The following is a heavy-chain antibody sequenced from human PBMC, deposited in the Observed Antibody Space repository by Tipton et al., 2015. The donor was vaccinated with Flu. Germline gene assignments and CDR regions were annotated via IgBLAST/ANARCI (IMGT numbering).Heavy chain of an antibody. J-gene: IGHJ5*02. CDR2: ISHSGNT. Sequence: TLSLTCYVSGDSIGRGYCWGWIRQPPGKGLEWIGSISHSGNTYYNPSLKSRVTMSVDTSKNQFSLKVFSVTAADTAVYYCVRRDYSNYVSDPKSCFDPWGQGILVTVSS. CDR3: VRRDYSNYVSDPKSCFDP. V-gene: IGHV4-38-2*01. D-gene: IGHD4-11*01. CDR1: GDSIGRGYC.